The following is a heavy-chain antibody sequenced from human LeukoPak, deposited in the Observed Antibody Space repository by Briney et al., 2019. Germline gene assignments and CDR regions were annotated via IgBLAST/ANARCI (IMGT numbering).Heavy chain of an antibody. CDR2: ISAYNGNT. CDR1: GYTFTGYY. Sequence: ASVKVSCKASGYTFTGYYMHWVRQAPGQGLEWMGWISAYNGNTNYAQKLQGRVTMTTDTSTSTAHMELRSLRSDGTAVYYCARDLHGSGRVDYWGQGTLVTVSS. V-gene: IGHV1-18*04. CDR3: ARDLHGSGRVDY. J-gene: IGHJ4*02. D-gene: IGHD3-10*01.